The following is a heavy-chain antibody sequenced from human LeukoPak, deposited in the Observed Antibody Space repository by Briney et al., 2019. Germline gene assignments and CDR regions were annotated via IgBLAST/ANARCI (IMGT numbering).Heavy chain of an antibody. D-gene: IGHD3-22*01. Sequence: ASVTVSCKASGYTFTSYDVNWVRQATGQGLEWMGWMNPNSGNKGYAQKFQGRVTMTRNTSISTAYMELSSLRSEDTDVYYCARGKYYDNRDFDYWGQGTLVTVSS. CDR3: ARGKYYDNRDFDY. V-gene: IGHV1-8*01. CDR2: MNPNSGNK. CDR1: GYTFTSYD. J-gene: IGHJ4*02.